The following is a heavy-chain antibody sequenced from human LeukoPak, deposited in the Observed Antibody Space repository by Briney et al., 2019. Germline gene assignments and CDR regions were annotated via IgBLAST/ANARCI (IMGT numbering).Heavy chain of an antibody. CDR3: ASNLLPDDY. V-gene: IGHV3-48*01. Sequence: PGGSLRLSCAASGFTFSSYSMNWVRQAPGKGLEWVSYISSSSSTIYYADSVKGRFTISRDNAKNSLYLQMNSLGAEDTAVYYCASNLLPDDYWGQGTLVTVSS. D-gene: IGHD2-15*01. CDR1: GFTFSSYS. CDR2: ISSSSSTI. J-gene: IGHJ4*02.